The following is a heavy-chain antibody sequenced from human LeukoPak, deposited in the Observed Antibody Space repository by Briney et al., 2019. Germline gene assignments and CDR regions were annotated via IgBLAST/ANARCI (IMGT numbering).Heavy chain of an antibody. D-gene: IGHD6-19*01. CDR1: GGSFSGYY. Sequence: PSETLSLTCVVYGGSFSGYYWSCIRQAPGKGLEWIGEISHGGITKYNPSLTSRVTISVDSSKKQLSLNLTSVTAADTAVYYCARGIAVGVDYYYYYMDVWGKGTTVTVSS. V-gene: IGHV4-34*01. J-gene: IGHJ6*03. CDR2: ISHGGIT. CDR3: ARGIAVGVDYYYYYMDV.